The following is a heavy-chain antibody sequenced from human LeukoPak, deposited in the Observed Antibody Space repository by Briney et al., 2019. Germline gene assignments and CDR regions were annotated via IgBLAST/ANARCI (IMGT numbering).Heavy chain of an antibody. CDR3: ARPIYDFWSGYSKGYFQH. D-gene: IGHD3-3*01. Sequence: GASVKVSCKASGYTFTGYYMHWVRQAPGQGLEWMGWINPNSGGTNYAQKFQGRVTMTRDTSISTAYMELSRLRSDDTAVYYCARPIYDFWSGYSKGYFQHWGQGTLVTVSS. CDR2: INPNSGGT. J-gene: IGHJ1*01. CDR1: GYTFTGYY. V-gene: IGHV1-2*02.